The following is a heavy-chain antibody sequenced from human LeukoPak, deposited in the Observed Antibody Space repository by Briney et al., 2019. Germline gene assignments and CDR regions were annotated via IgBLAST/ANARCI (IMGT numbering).Heavy chain of an antibody. V-gene: IGHV3-30*18. CDR2: ISYDGSNK. CDR3: AKDRLPGPVVAVAAFDY. Sequence: PGGSLRLSCAASGFTFSSYGMHWVRQAPGKGLEWVAVISYDGSNKYYADSVKGRFTISRDNSKNTLYLQMNSLRAEDTAVYYCAKDRLPGPVVAVAAFDYWGQGTLVTVSS. J-gene: IGHJ4*02. CDR1: GFTFSSYG. D-gene: IGHD6-19*01.